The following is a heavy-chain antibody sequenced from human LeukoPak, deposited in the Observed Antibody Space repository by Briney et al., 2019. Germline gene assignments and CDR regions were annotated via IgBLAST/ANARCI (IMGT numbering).Heavy chain of an antibody. J-gene: IGHJ4*02. V-gene: IGHV1-18*01. Sequence: ASVKVSCKASGYTFTSYGISWVRQAPGQGLEWMGWISAYNGNTNYAQKLQGRVTITTDTSTSTAYMELRSLRSDDTAVYYCARVQGYCSGGSCYHYYFDYWGQGTLVTVSS. CDR2: ISAYNGNT. CDR3: ARVQGYCSGGSCYHYYFDY. CDR1: GYTFTSYG. D-gene: IGHD2-15*01.